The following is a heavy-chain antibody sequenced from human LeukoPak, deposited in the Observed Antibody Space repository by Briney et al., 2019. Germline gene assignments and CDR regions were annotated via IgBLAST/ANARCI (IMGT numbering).Heavy chain of an antibody. Sequence: AASVKVSCKASGYTFSSYAISWVRQAPGQGLEWMGGIIPIFGTANYAQKFQGRVTITADESTSTAYMELSSLRSEDTAVYYCARALAPLEWLQSLDYWGQGTLVTVSS. J-gene: IGHJ4*02. CDR3: ARALAPLEWLQSLDY. CDR2: IIPIFGTA. V-gene: IGHV1-69*13. D-gene: IGHD3-3*01. CDR1: GYTFSSYA.